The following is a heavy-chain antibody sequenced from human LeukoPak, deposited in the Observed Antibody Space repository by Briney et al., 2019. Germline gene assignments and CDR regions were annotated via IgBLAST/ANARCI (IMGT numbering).Heavy chain of an antibody. CDR1: GFTFSSYE. V-gene: IGHV3-48*03. Sequence: QTGGSLRLSCAAFGFTFSSYEMNWARQAPGKGLEWVSYISSSGSTIYYADSVKGRFTISRNNAKNSLYVQMNSLRAEDTAVYYCARGVPGYCSGTSCYKDYYYMDVWGKGTTVTVSS. D-gene: IGHD2-2*02. CDR2: ISSSGSTI. CDR3: ARGVPGYCSGTSCYKDYYYMDV. J-gene: IGHJ6*03.